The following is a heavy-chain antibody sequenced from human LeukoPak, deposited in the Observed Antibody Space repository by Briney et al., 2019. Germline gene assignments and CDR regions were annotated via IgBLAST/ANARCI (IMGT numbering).Heavy chain of an antibody. Sequence: GESLKISCKGSGYRFTTYWIGWVRQMPGKGLEWMGIIYPGDSDTRYGPSFQGQVTISADKSISTAYLQWSSLKASDTAIYYCARRNVRLSNDAFDIWGQGTMVTVSS. J-gene: IGHJ3*02. CDR1: GYRFTTYW. CDR3: ARRNVRLSNDAFDI. CDR2: IYPGDSDT. V-gene: IGHV5-51*01. D-gene: IGHD6-25*01.